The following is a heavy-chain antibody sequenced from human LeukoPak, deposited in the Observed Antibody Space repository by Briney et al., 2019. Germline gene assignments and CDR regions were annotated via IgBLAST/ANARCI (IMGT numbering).Heavy chain of an antibody. Sequence: NPSETLSLTCSVSGLSISDGRYYWAWIRQRRGRGLEWIGYKYYSGSAKYHPSLKSRLTISIDTPENQFSLHLSSVTAADTAMYYCATPYCSSLSCLDVFNVWGQGRMVTVSS. J-gene: IGHJ3*01. CDR1: GLSISDGRYY. D-gene: IGHD2-2*01. CDR3: ATPYCSSLSCLDVFNV. CDR2: KYYSGSA. V-gene: IGHV4-31*03.